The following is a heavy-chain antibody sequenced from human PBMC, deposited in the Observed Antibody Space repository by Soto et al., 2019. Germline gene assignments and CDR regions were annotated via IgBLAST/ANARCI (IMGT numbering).Heavy chain of an antibody. CDR3: AKDFAALFDP. V-gene: IGHV3-23*01. Sequence: PGGSLRLSCAASGFTFSTYGMSWVRQAPGKGLEWVSAIAGPGGGASYADSVQGRFTISRDNSKNTLYLQMNSLRAEDTAVYYCAKDFAALFDPWGQGTLVTVSS. CDR2: IAGPGGGA. J-gene: IGHJ5*02. CDR1: GFTFSTYG.